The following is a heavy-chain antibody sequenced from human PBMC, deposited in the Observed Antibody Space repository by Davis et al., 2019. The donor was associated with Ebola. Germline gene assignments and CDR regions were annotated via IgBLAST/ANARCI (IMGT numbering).Heavy chain of an antibody. CDR3: AKDQWYDIVVVVAAETTTGGMDV. CDR2: ISYDGSNK. J-gene: IGHJ6*02. CDR1: GFTFSSYG. D-gene: IGHD2-15*01. V-gene: IGHV3-30*18. Sequence: GESLKISCAASGFTFSSYGMHWVRQAPGKGLEWVAVISYDGSNKYCADSVKGRFTISRDNSKNTLYLQMNSLRAEDTAVYYCAKDQWYDIVVVVAAETTTGGMDVWGQGTTVTVSS.